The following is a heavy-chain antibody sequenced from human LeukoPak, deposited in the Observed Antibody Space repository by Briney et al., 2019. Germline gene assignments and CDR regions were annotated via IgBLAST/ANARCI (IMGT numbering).Heavy chain of an antibody. D-gene: IGHD3-22*01. CDR3: AKNYYDSSGLFDY. V-gene: IGHV3-21*01. CDR1: GFTFSSYS. Sequence: GGSLRLSCAASGFTFSSYSMDWVRQAPGKGLEWVSSISSSSTYICYADSVKGRFTISRDNAKSSLYLQMNSLRAEDTAVYYCAKNYYDSSGLFDYWGQGTLVTVSS. CDR2: ISSSSTYI. J-gene: IGHJ4*02.